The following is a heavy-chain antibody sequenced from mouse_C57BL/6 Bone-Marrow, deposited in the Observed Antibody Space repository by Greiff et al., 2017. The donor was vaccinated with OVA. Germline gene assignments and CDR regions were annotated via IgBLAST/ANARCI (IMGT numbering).Heavy chain of an antibody. D-gene: IGHD1-1*01. Sequence: EVMLVESGEGLVKPGGSLKISCAASGFTFSSYAMSWVRQTPEKRLEWVADISSGGDYISYAGTVKGRFTISSANARNALNLQMSSLKSEDTAMYYGTRVPPYYCGNRNWYFDVWGTGTTVTVSS. CDR3: TRVPPYYCGNRNWYFDV. V-gene: IGHV5-9-1*02. J-gene: IGHJ1*03. CDR2: ISSGGDYI. CDR1: GFTFSSYA.